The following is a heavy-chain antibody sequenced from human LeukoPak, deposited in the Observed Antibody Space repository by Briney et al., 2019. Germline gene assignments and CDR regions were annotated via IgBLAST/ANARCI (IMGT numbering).Heavy chain of an antibody. CDR1: GGSISSGSYY. Sequence: SETLSLTCTVSGGSISSGSYYWSWIRQPAGKGLEWIGRIYTSGSTNYNPSPKSRVTISLDTSKNQFSLKLSSVTAADTAVYYCARGITMVRGYYYYYMDVWGKGTTVTISS. J-gene: IGHJ6*03. CDR3: ARGITMVRGYYYYYMDV. D-gene: IGHD3-10*01. V-gene: IGHV4-61*02. CDR2: IYTSGST.